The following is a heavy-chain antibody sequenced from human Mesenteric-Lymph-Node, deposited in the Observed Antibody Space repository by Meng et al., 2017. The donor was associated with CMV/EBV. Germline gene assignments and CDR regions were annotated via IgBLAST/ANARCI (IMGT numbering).Heavy chain of an antibody. J-gene: IGHJ6*02. CDR1: GGSISSSSYY. CDR2: ISSSSSTI. D-gene: IGHD3-3*01. V-gene: IGHV3-48*04. Sequence: ETLSLTCTVSGGSISSSSYYWGWVRQAPGTGLEWVSYISSSSSTIYYADSVKGRFTISRDNAKNSLYLQMNSLRAEDTAVYYCARENRITIFGVVSHYYYYGMDVWGRGTTVTVSS. CDR3: ARENRITIFGVVSHYYYYGMDV.